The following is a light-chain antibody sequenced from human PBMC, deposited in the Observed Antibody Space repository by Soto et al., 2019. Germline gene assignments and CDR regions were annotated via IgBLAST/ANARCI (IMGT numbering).Light chain of an antibody. CDR3: QQYVFYRGT. CDR2: DAS. CDR1: QSIIGW. J-gene: IGKJ1*01. V-gene: IGKV1-5*01. Sequence: DIQMTQSPSALSASVGDRVTITCRASQSIIGWLAWFQQKPGKAPKLLIYDASSLESGVPSRFSGSGSGTEFTLTITSLEPDDFATYYCQQYVFYRGTFGQGTKVEIK.